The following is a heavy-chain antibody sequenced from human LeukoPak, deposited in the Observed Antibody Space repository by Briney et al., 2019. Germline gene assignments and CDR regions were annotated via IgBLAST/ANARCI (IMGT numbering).Heavy chain of an antibody. CDR2: TYYRSKWYN. J-gene: IGHJ4*02. CDR3: ARDRGGSSWYYFDN. V-gene: IGHV6-1*01. Sequence: SQTLSLTCAISGDSVSRDTTAWNWVRQSPSRGLEWLGRTYYRSKWYNDYAVSVKSRITINPDTSKNQFSLQLNSVTPEDTAVYYCARDRGGSSWYYFDNWGQGSLVTVSS. D-gene: IGHD6-13*01. CDR1: GDSVSRDTTA.